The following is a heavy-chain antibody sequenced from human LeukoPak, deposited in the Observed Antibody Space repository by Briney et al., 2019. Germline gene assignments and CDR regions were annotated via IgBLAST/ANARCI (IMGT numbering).Heavy chain of an antibody. CDR3: VRDRVAGSGYTPLDY. CDR1: GFAFSTYG. D-gene: IGHD3-9*01. J-gene: IGHJ4*02. CDR2: IWYDGGNK. Sequence: PGGSLRLSCEASGFAFSTYGMHWVRQTPGKGLEWVAFIWYDGGNKDHADSLKGRFTISRDNSKNTLYLQMDSLRAEDTAVYYCVRDRVAGSGYTPLDYWGQRTLVTVSS. V-gene: IGHV3-33*01.